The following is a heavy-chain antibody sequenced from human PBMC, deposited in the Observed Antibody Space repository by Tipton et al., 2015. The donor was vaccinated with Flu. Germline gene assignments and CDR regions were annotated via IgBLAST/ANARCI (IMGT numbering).Heavy chain of an antibody. Sequence: VQLVQSGGGLVQPGGSLRLSCAASGFTFSSYEMNWVRQAPGKGLEWVSYISSSDSPIYYADSVKGRFTISRDSAKNSLYLQMNSLRAEDTAVYYCARDQSGYYGSGSYSSDYWGQGTLVTVSS. D-gene: IGHD3-10*01. CDR2: ISSSDSPI. V-gene: IGHV3-48*03. CDR1: GFTFSSYE. CDR3: ARDQSGYYGSGSYSSDY. J-gene: IGHJ4*02.